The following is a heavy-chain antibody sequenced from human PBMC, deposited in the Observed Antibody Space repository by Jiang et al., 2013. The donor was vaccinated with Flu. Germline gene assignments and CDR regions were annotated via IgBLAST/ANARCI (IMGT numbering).Heavy chain of an antibody. J-gene: IGHJ3*02. Sequence: EVKKPGASVKVSCKASGYTFTTYGISWVRQAPGQGLEWMGWISTYSGNTAYAQKFQGRVTMTTDTSTSTAYVELGSLRSDDTAVYYCARDYHANWIESDAFDIWGQGTMVTVSS. V-gene: IGHV1-18*01. CDR3: ARDYHANWIESDAFDI. D-gene: IGHD1-1*01. CDR1: GYTFTTYG. CDR2: ISTYSGNT.